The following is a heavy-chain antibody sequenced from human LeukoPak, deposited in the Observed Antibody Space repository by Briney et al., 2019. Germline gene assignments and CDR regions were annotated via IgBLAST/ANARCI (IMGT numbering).Heavy chain of an antibody. D-gene: IGHD3-22*01. CDR3: ARAQLDSSGSLLYYYFDY. J-gene: IGHJ4*02. V-gene: IGHV4-59*01. CDR2: IYYSGST. Sequence: PSETLSLTCAVSGGSISSYYWAWIRQPPGKGLEWIGYIYYSGSTNYNPSLKSRVTISVDTSKNQFSLKLSSVTAADTAVYYCARAQLDSSGSLLYYYFDYWGQGTLVTVSS. CDR1: GGSISSYY.